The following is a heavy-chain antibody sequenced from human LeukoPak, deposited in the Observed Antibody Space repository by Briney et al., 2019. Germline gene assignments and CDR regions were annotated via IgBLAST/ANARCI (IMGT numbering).Heavy chain of an antibody. CDR3: ARSLIAAAGLNWFDP. Sequence: GGSLRLSCAASGLTVSSNYMSWVRQAPGKGLEWVSVIYSGGSTYYADSVKGRFTISRDNSKNTLYLQMNSLRAEDTAMYYCARSLIAAAGLNWFDPWGQGTLVTVSS. V-gene: IGHV3-53*01. CDR2: IYSGGST. J-gene: IGHJ5*02. CDR1: GLTVSSNY. D-gene: IGHD6-13*01.